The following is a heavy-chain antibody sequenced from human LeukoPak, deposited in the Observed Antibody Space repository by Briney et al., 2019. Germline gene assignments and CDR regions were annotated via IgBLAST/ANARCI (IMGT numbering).Heavy chain of an antibody. J-gene: IGHJ5*02. CDR2: MYPSGST. D-gene: IGHD3-10*01. Sequence: PSETLSLTCAVSGGSISSSNWWSWVRQPPGKGLEWIGEMYPSGSTNYNPSLKSRVTISIDKSKNQFSLKLTSVTAADTAVYYCARHPRWYYYGSRQGVWFDPWGQGTLVTVSS. CDR1: GGSISSSNW. CDR3: ARHPRWYYYGSRQGVWFDP. V-gene: IGHV4-4*02.